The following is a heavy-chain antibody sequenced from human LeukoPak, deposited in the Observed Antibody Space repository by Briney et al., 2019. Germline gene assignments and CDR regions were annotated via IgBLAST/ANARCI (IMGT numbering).Heavy chain of an antibody. CDR3: ARVNDYDSGSLYRPIDY. Sequence: GGSLRLSCEASVFTFNNYWMSWFRQAPGKGLEWVANIKQDGSEKNYVDSVKGRFTISRDNVKNSLYLQMNSLRAEDTAVYSCARVNDYDSGSLYRPIDYWGQGTLVTVSS. CDR2: IKQDGSEK. V-gene: IGHV3-7*01. J-gene: IGHJ4*02. CDR1: VFTFNNYW. D-gene: IGHD3-10*01.